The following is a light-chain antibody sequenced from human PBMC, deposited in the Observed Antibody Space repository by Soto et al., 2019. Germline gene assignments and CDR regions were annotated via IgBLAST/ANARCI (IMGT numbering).Light chain of an antibody. Sequence: QSVLTQPASVSGSPGQSITISCTGTSSDVGNYNLVSWYQQHPGKAPKVMFYAGSNRPSGVSHRFSGFKSGNTASLTISWLQAEDEADYHCCSYAGSNTYVFGTGTKLTVL. J-gene: IGLJ1*01. CDR3: CSYAGSNTYV. V-gene: IGLV2-23*01. CDR1: SSDVGNYNL. CDR2: AGS.